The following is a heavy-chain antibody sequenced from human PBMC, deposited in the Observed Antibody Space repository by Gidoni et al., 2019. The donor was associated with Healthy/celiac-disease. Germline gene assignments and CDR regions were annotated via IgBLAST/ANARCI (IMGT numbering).Heavy chain of an antibody. V-gene: IGHV4-59*01. CDR1: GGSISSYY. J-gene: IGHJ5*02. D-gene: IGHD3-10*01. CDR3: ARMRWFGEPYGWFDP. Sequence: QVQLQESGPGLVKPSATLSLTCTVPGGSISSYYWSWIRQPPGKGLEWIGYIYYSGSTNYNPSLKSRVTISVDTSKNQFSLKLSSVTAADTAVYYRARMRWFGEPYGWFDPWGQGTLVTVSS. CDR2: IYYSGST.